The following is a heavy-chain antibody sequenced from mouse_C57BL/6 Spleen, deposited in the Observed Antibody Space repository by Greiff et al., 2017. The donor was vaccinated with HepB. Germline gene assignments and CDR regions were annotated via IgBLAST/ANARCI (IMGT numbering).Heavy chain of an antibody. CDR1: GYTFTDYY. J-gene: IGHJ4*01. CDR3: ARSGDYGYYAMDY. Sequence: EVQLQQSGPELVKPGASVKISCKASGYTFTDYYMNWVKQSHGKSLEWIGDINPNNGGTSYNQKFKGKATLTVDKSSSTAYMELRSLTSEDSAVYYCARSGDYGYYAMDYWGQGTSVTVSS. CDR2: INPNNGGT. V-gene: IGHV1-26*01. D-gene: IGHD2-4*01.